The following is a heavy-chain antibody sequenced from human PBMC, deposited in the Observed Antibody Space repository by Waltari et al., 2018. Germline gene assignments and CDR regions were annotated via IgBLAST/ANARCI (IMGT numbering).Heavy chain of an antibody. D-gene: IGHD7-27*01. CDR3: TTLDAPWGG. CDR1: GVGFPSAW. Sequence: EVQMVESGGGSVKPGASLRLSCVASGVGFPSAWLTWVRQAPGKGLEWVGRIKSQNDGGTTDFAASVRGRFSISRDDSQNMVFLQMNSLRVEDTALYYCTTLDAPWGGWGHGTLVTVSS. J-gene: IGHJ4*01. V-gene: IGHV3-15*01. CDR2: IKSQNDGGTT.